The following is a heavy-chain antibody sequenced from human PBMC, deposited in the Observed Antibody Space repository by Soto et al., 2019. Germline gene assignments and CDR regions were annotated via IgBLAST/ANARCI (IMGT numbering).Heavy chain of an antibody. CDR1: GFTFSSYG. D-gene: IGHD1-26*01. CDR2: IWYDGSNK. CDR3: ARENHAYSGSYLGAFDI. J-gene: IGHJ3*02. V-gene: IGHV3-33*01. Sequence: GGSLRLSCAASGFTFSSYGMHWVRQAPGKGLEWVAVIWYDGSNKYYADSVKGRFTISRDNSKNTLYLQMNSLRAEDTAVYYYARENHAYSGSYLGAFDIWGQGTMVTVSS.